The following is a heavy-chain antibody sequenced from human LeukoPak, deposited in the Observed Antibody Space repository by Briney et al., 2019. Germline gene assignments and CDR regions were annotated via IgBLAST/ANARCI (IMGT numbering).Heavy chain of an antibody. CDR2: ISPSTGVT. J-gene: IGHJ5*02. D-gene: IGHD2-8*01. V-gene: IGHV1-18*01. CDR1: GYIFINYG. CDR3: ARDWNCTTTTCYNCFDP. Sequence: ASVKVSCKASGYIFINYGISWVRQAPGQGLEWMGWISPSTGVTKYAPKFRDTISLTTETSTSTAYMELRSLRSDDTAVYYCARDWNCTTTTCYNCFDPWGQGTLVTVSS.